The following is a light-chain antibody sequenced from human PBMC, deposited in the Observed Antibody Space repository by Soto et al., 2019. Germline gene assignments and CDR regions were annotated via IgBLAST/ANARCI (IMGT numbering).Light chain of an antibody. CDR2: GAS. CDR3: QQRYKTSLSS. CDR1: QRIDNF. V-gene: IGKV1-39*01. Sequence: DIQMTQSPXXXXXSVGDRVTITCRASQRIDNFLNWYQQKPGKAPKLLIYGASSLQSGVPSRFSGSGSGTDFTLTITSLQPEDSATYHCQQRYKTSLSSFGQGTKVEIK. J-gene: IGKJ2*01.